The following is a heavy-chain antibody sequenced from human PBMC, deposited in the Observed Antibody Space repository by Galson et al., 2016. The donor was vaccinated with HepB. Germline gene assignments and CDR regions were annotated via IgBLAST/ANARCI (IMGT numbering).Heavy chain of an antibody. V-gene: IGHV3-73*01. CDR1: GFTFSDSA. CDR2: IRTIRNNYET. D-gene: IGHD3-3*01. Sequence: SLRLSCAASGFTFSDSAVHWVRQSSGRGLEWVAYIRTIRNNYETSFAASLRGRFTIPRDDSQGTAYLQMNSLTTDDTAVYYCIRQLECEKPDAWGQGTLVTVSS. CDR3: IRQLECEKPDA. J-gene: IGHJ5*02.